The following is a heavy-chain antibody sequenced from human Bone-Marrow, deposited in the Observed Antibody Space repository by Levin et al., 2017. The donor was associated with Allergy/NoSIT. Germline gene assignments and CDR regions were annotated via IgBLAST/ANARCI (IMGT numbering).Heavy chain of an antibody. CDR2: MSNSGSA. J-gene: IGHJ6*02. CDR3: ARGKAPVHYHYYHYGLDV. D-gene: IGHD3-10*01. CDR1: GGSVSNGDDY. V-gene: IGHV4-61*03. Sequence: MTSETLSLTCSVSGGSVSNGDDYWSWVRQPPGKGLEWIGYMSNSGSANYNPSLKSRVIISIDTSKNRFSLKMSSVTAADTAVYYCARGKAPVHYHYYHYGLDVWGQGTTVTVSS.